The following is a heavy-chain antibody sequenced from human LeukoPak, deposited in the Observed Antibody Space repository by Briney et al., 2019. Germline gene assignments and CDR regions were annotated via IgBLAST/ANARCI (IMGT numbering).Heavy chain of an antibody. J-gene: IGHJ5*02. CDR3: ARVERPAGFDP. Sequence: SETLSLTCTVSGGSISSYYWSWIRQHPGGGPGWIGYIYYSGSTNYNPSLKSRVTISVDTSKNQFSLKLSSVTAADTAVYYCARVERPAGFDPWGQGTLVTVSS. V-gene: IGHV4-59*01. D-gene: IGHD3-3*01. CDR1: GGSISSYY. CDR2: IYYSGST.